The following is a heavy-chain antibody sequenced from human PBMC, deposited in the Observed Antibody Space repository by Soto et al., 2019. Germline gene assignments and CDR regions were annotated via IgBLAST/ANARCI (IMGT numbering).Heavy chain of an antibody. CDR3: AAPLRVGTLFYFDY. J-gene: IGHJ4*02. CDR2: ISGSGGST. CDR1: GFTFSSYA. D-gene: IGHD5-12*01. Sequence: EVQLLESGGGLVQPGGSLRLSCAASGFTFSSYAMSWVRQAPGKGLEWVSAISGSGGSTYYADSVKGRFTISRDNCXNTLYLQMTSLRAEDTAVYYCAAPLRVGTLFYFDYWGQGTLVTVSS. V-gene: IGHV3-23*01.